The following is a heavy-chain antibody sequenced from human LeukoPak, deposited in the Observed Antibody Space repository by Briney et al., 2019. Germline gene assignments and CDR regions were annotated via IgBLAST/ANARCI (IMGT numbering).Heavy chain of an antibody. J-gene: IGHJ4*02. CDR3: ARVDDRGQYYDSSGPRKLFDY. V-gene: IGHV1-2*02. D-gene: IGHD3-22*01. CDR1: GYTFTGYY. Sequence: SVKLSCEASGYTFTGYYMHCVRQAPGQGLEWMGWINSNSCGTQYAQKFQRRVTMPRDTPISTAYMALSRLRSDDTAVYYCARVDDRGQYYDSSGPRKLFDYWGQGTLVTVSS. CDR2: INSNSCGT.